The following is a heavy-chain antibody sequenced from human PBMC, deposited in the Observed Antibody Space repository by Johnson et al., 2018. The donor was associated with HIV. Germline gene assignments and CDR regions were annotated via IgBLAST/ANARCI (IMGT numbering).Heavy chain of an antibody. CDR3: GSLGDGHQKGAFEI. Sequence: VQLVESGGGVVQPGRSLRLSCAATAFTVSSNYMSWVRQAPGKGLEWVSAIYSDGSTYYAESVKGRFTISRDNSKKTLSLQMNSLRPEDTAVYFCGSLGDGHQKGAFEIWGHGTMVTVSS. J-gene: IGHJ3*02. CDR1: AFTVSSNY. V-gene: IGHV3-66*02. D-gene: IGHD3-16*01. CDR2: IYSDGST.